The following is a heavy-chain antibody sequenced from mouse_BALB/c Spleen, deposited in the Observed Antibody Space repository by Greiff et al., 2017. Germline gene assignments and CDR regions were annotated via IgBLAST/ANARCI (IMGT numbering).Heavy chain of an antibody. CDR2: INPSTGYT. V-gene: IGHV1S26*01. J-gene: IGHJ2*01. Sequence: VQLQQSGPELVKPGASVKMSCKASGYTFTSYWMHWVKQRPGQGLEWIGYINPSTGYTEYNQKFKDKATLTADKSSSTAYMQLSSLTSEDSAVYYCAREDYGSSYFDYWGQGTTLTVSS. CDR1: GYTFTSYW. D-gene: IGHD1-1*01. CDR3: AREDYGSSYFDY.